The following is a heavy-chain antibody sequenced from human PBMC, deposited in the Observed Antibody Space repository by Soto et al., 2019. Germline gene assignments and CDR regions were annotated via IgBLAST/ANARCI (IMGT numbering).Heavy chain of an antibody. CDR3: ATSTVMVDSGFDF. D-gene: IGHD5-18*01. J-gene: IGHJ4*02. CDR1: GASISSGGYY. V-gene: IGHV4-31*03. CDR2: FYYSGRT. Sequence: QVQLQESGPGLVKPSQTLSLTCTVSGASISSGGYYWSWIRQHPGKGLEWVGYFYYSGRTFYNPSLKNRLTISVDTPMHQFFLTLSSVTAADTAVYYCATSTVMVDSGFDFWGQGTLVNVSS.